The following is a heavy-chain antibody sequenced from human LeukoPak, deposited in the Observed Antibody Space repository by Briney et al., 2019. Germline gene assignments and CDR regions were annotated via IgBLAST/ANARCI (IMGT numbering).Heavy chain of an antibody. Sequence: VASVKVSCKASGGTFSSYAISWVRQAPGQGLEWMGRIIPILGIANYAQKFQGRVTITADKSTSTAYMELSSLRSEDTAVYYCARDRYGSGSYHKFDYWGQGTLVTVSS. D-gene: IGHD3-10*01. V-gene: IGHV1-69*04. CDR2: IIPILGIA. CDR3: ARDRYGSGSYHKFDY. J-gene: IGHJ4*02. CDR1: GGTFSSYA.